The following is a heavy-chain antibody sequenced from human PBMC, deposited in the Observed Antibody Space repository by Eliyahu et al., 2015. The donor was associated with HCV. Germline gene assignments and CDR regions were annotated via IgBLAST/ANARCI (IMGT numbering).Heavy chain of an antibody. CDR3: TRGREGSSDLDY. V-gene: IGHV3-73*01. CDR2: IRSKANSYAT. CDR1: GFTFXGSA. J-gene: IGHJ4*02. Sequence: EVQLVESGGGLVQPGGSLKLSXXASGFTFXGSAMPWVRQASGKGLEWVGRIRSKANSYATAXAASVKGRFTISRDDSKNTAYLQMNSLKTEDTAVYYCTRGREGSSDLDYWGQGTLVTVSS. D-gene: IGHD6-6*01.